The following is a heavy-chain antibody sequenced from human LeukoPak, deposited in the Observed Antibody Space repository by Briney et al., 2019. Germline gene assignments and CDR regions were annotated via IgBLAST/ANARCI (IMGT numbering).Heavy chain of an antibody. CDR1: GGSISSYY. CDR2: IYYSGST. D-gene: IGHD3-3*01. CDR3: ARLRFLEWSADAFDI. Sequence: SETLSLTCTVSGGSISSYYWSWIRQPPGKGLEWIGYIYYSGSTNYNPSLKSRVTISVDTSKNQFSLKLSSVTAADTAVYYCARLRFLEWSADAFDIWGQGTMVTVSS. V-gene: IGHV4-59*08. J-gene: IGHJ3*02.